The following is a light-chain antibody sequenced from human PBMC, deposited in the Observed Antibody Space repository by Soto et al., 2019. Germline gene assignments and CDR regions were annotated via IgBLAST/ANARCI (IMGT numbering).Light chain of an antibody. Sequence: QSALTQPPSASGSPGQSVTISCTGTSSDVGGYNDVSWYQQHPGKAAKLMIYDVNRRTSGAPDRFSGSKSGDTASLTVSGLRPDDEAIYYCSSYGVSNNPMVFGGGTQLTVL. V-gene: IGLV2-8*01. J-gene: IGLJ2*01. CDR1: SSDVGGYND. CDR3: SSYGVSNNPMV. CDR2: DVN.